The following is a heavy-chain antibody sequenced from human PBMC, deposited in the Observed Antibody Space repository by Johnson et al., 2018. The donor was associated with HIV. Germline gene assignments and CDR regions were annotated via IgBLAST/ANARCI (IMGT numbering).Heavy chain of an antibody. V-gene: IGHV3-23*04. D-gene: IGHD1-26*01. CDR3: AKSHASFELSGEDVFHI. J-gene: IGHJ3*02. CDR1: GFTFSSYA. CDR2: ISGSGGST. Sequence: VQLVESGGGLVQPGGSLRLSCAASGFTFSSYAMSWVRQAPGKGLEWVSAISGSGGSTYYADPVKGRFTISRDNSKNTVSLQMTSLRSEDTAVYYCAKSHASFELSGEDVFHIWGQGTMVTVSS.